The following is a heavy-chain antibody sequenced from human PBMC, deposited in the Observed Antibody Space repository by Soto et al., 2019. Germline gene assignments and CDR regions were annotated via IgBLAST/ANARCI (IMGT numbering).Heavy chain of an antibody. J-gene: IGHJ4*02. Sequence: QITLKESGPTLVKPTQTLTLTCTSSGFSLSTSGVGVGWIRQPPGKALEWLALIYWDDDKRYSPSLKSRLTITKDTSKNQVVLTMTNMDPVDTATYYCAHSSHLSGYSYGPEYYYFDYWGQGTLVTVSS. CDR2: IYWDDDK. CDR1: GFSLSTSGVG. CDR3: AHSSHLSGYSYGPEYYYFDY. V-gene: IGHV2-5*02. D-gene: IGHD5-18*01.